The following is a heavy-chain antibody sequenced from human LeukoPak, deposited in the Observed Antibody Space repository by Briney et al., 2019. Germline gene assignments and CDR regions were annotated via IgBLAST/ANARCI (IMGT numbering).Heavy chain of an antibody. J-gene: IGHJ4*02. CDR1: GVAVSRQY. V-gene: IGHV3-53*01. CDR2: IYSGAAI. Sequence: GGSLRVSSAASGVAVSRQYMRSVRQALGKGLEWVSAIYSGAAIYYADSVKGRFTISRDNSKNTMYLQMNSLRVEDTAIYYCATHYTIGYYKYGCWGQVALVTSSS. CDR3: ATHYTIGYYKYGC. D-gene: IGHD3-22*01.